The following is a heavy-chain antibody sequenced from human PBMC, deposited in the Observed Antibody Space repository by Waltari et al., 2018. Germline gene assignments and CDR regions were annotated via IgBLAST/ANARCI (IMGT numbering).Heavy chain of an antibody. Sequence: ASGFTFSSYSLNWVRQAPGKGLEWVSYISSSSTIYYADSVKGRFTISRDNAKNSLYLQMNSLRAEDTAVYYCARQGYCSSTSCRGPYDAFDIWGQGTMVTVSS. CDR2: ISSSSTI. CDR1: GFTFSSYS. J-gene: IGHJ3*02. CDR3: ARQGYCSSTSCRGPYDAFDI. D-gene: IGHD2-2*01. V-gene: IGHV3-48*04.